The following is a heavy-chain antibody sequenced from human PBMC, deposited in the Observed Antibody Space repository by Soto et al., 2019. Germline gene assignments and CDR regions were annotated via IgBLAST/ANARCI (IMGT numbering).Heavy chain of an antibody. D-gene: IGHD5-12*01. J-gene: IGHJ4*02. V-gene: IGHV4-31*03. Sequence: SETLSLTCTVSGGSISSGGYYWSWIRRHPGKGLEWIGYIYYSGSTYYNPSLKSRVTISVDTSKNQFSLKLSSVTAADTAVYYCARRAHSGYDYFDYWGQGTLVTVSS. CDR3: ARRAHSGYDYFDY. CDR2: IYYSGST. CDR1: GGSISSGGYY.